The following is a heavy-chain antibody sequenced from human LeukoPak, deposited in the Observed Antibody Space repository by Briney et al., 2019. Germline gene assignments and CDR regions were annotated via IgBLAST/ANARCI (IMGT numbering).Heavy chain of an antibody. CDR2: INPKSGGT. J-gene: IGHJ4*02. Sequence: ASVKVSCKASGYTFTGYYMHWVRQAPGQGLEWMGWINPKSGGTNYSQKFQGRVTMTRDTSISTAYMELSRLRSDDTAVYYCARSPRGSSSWPFDYWGQGTLVTVSS. V-gene: IGHV1-2*02. CDR1: GYTFTGYY. D-gene: IGHD6-13*01. CDR3: ARSPRGSSSWPFDY.